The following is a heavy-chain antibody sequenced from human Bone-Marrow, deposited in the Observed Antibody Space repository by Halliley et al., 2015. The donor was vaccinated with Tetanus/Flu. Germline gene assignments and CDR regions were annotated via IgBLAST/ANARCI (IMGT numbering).Heavy chain of an antibody. Sequence: SLRLSCEVSGFTFSSFGFHWVRQAPGKGLEWVALISFDGDNRLYADSVKGRFTVSRDNSKNSLYLQPNSLTADDTAVYYCARHYYDSSGSYSESDAFDIWGQGTLVTVSS. CDR3: ARHYYDSSGSYSESDAFDI. CDR1: GFTFSSFG. D-gene: IGHD3-22*01. J-gene: IGHJ3*02. CDR2: ISFDGDNR. V-gene: IGHV3-30-3*01.